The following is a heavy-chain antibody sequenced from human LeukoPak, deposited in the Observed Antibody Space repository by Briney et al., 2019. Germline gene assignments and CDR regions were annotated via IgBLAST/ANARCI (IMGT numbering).Heavy chain of an antibody. CDR2: SFYSGST. CDR3: AKSNGYGLIDI. Sequence: SETLSLACTVSGGSVTSHYWSWIRQPPGKRLKFIGYSFYSGSTNYNPSLKSRVTMSIDTSKNEFSLKLNSVTAADTAVYYCAKSNGYGLIDIWGQGTMVTVSS. J-gene: IGHJ3*02. V-gene: IGHV4-59*02. D-gene: IGHD3-22*01. CDR1: GGSVTSHY.